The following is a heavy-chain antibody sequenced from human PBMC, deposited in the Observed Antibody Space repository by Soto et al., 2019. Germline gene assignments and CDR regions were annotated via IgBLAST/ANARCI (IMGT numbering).Heavy chain of an antibody. CDR2: IYHSGST. CDR1: GDSISSGGYS. V-gene: IGHV4-30-2*01. CDR3: ARRDYGGNLDY. Sequence: SETLSLTCGVSGDSISSGGYSWSWIRQPPGKGLEWIGYIYHSGSTYYNPALRSRVTISVDGSKNQFSLKLSSVTAADTAVYYCARRDYGGNLDYWGQGTLVTVSS. D-gene: IGHD4-17*01. J-gene: IGHJ4*02.